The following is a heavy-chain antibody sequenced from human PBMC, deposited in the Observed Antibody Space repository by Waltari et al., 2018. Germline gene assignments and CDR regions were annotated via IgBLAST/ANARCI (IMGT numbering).Heavy chain of an antibody. CDR2: INHSGST. D-gene: IGHD1-20*01. CDR1: GGSFSGYY. Sequence: QVQLQQWGAGLLKPSETLSLTCAVYGGSFSGYYWSWIRQPPGKGLEWIGEINHSGSTNYNPPLKSRVTLSVDTSKNQFSLKLISVTAADTAVYYCARGGITGTVFSYYYMDVWGKGTTVTVPS. J-gene: IGHJ6*03. V-gene: IGHV4-34*01. CDR3: ARGGITGTVFSYYYMDV.